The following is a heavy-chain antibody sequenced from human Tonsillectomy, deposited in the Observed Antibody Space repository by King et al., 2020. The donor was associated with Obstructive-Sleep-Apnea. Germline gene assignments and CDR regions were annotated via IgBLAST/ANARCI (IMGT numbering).Heavy chain of an antibody. Sequence: QVQLQESGPGLVKPSETLSLTCTVSGGSISSYYWSWIRQPPGKGLEWIGYIYYSGSTNYKPSLKSRATISVDTSKNQVSLKLSSVTAADTAVYYCSRENYYDSSGYYTYYFDYWGQGTLVTVSS. D-gene: IGHD3-22*01. J-gene: IGHJ4*02. V-gene: IGHV4-59*01. CDR1: GGSISSYY. CDR3: SRENYYDSSGYYTYYFDY. CDR2: IYYSGST.